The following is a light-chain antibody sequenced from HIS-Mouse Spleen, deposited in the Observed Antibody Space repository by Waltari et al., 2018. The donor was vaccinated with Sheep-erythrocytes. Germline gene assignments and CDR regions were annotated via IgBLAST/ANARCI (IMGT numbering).Light chain of an antibody. CDR3: QQDYNPLT. J-gene: IGKJ4*01. CDR1: QSVSSSY. CDR2: GAS. Sequence: PGERVTLSGRASQSVSSSYLTWYQQKPGQAPRLLIYGASTRATSIPARVSGSGSGTDFTLTISSLQPEDFAVYYCQQDYNPLTFGGGTKVEIK. V-gene: IGKV3D-7*01.